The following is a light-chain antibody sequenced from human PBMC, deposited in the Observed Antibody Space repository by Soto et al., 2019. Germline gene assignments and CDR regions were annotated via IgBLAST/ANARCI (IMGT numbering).Light chain of an antibody. CDR3: SSYTTAYTQV. CDR1: SSDVGHYDY. J-gene: IGLJ2*01. Sequence: QSALTQPASVSGSPGQSITISCTGSSSDVGHYDYVSWYQQHPGKVPKLIISEVTVRPLGVSDRFYGSKSGNTASLTISRLQAVDEAHYYCSSYTTAYTQVFGGGTKLTVL. CDR2: EVT. V-gene: IGLV2-14*01.